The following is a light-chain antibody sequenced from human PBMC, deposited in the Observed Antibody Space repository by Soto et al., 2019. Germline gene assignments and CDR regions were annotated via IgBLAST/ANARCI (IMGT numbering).Light chain of an antibody. CDR2: GAS. CDR3: QQYGGSSAYS. J-gene: IGKJ2*03. CDR1: HSISSSY. V-gene: IGKV3-20*01. Sequence: VLTQSPGTLSLSPGETATPSCRASHSISSSYVAWYQQKPGQTPRLLIYGASTRATGIPDRFDGTGSGTDFRLTISRVAPEDFAVYYCQQYGGSSAYSFGQGTKLEIK.